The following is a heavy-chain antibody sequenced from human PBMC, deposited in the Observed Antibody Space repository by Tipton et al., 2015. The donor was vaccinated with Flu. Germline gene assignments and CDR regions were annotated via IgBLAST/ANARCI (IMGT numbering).Heavy chain of an antibody. D-gene: IGHD3-3*01. CDR1: GFTFSSYW. V-gene: IGHV3-7*01. CDR2: IKQDGSEK. CDR3: ARDGAVVIIGEYYFDY. Sequence: CAASGFTFSSYWMSWVRQAPGKGLEWVANIKQDGSEKYYVDSVKGRFTISRDNAKNSLYLQMNSLRAEDTAVYYCARDGAVVIIGEYYFDYWGQGTLVTVSS. J-gene: IGHJ4*02.